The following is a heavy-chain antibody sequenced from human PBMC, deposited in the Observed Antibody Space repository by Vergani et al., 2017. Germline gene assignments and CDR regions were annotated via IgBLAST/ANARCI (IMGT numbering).Heavy chain of an antibody. CDR2: IIPVFATP. V-gene: IGHV1-69*12. CDR3: ASPAGTSTCYQAFGWDYNV. J-gene: IGHJ3*01. Sequence: QVHLVQSGAEVKKPGSSVKVSCSLSGGDFRSSAFAWVRQAPGHGLQWVGGIIPVFATPHYARQFQDRVTITADDSTSTVYMEMRSLVFTDTAVYFCASPAGTSTCYQAFGWDYNVWGQGTRVTVSP. D-gene: IGHD2-2*01. CDR1: GGDFRSSA.